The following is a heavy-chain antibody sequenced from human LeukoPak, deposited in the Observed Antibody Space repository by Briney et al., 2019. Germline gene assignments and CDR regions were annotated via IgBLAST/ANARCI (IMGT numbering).Heavy chain of an antibody. Sequence: SETLSLTCTVSGGSISSGDYYWSWIRQPPGKGLEWIGSIYYSGSTYNNPSLKSRITISVDTSKNQFSLKLNSVTAADTAVYYCARDNYYGSGSYRGFDYWGQGTLVTVSS. V-gene: IGHV4-30-4*08. D-gene: IGHD3-10*01. CDR1: GGSISSGDYY. CDR3: ARDNYYGSGSYRGFDY. CDR2: IYYSGST. J-gene: IGHJ4*02.